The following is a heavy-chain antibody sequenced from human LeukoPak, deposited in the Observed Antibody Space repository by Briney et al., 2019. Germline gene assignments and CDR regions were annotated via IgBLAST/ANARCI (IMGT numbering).Heavy chain of an antibody. CDR2: IRYDGSKK. Sequence: GGSLRLSCAASRFTFSSYGMHWVRQAPGKGLEWVAFIRYDGSKKYYADSVKGRFTISRDNAKNSLYLQMNSLRAEDTAAYYCARGKNYWGQGTLVTVSS. J-gene: IGHJ4*02. V-gene: IGHV3-30*02. CDR3: ARGKNY. CDR1: RFTFSSYG.